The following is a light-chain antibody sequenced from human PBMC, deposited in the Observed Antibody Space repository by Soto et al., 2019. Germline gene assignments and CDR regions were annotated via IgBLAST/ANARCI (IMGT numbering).Light chain of an antibody. Sequence: IVLTQSQGTLSLSPGERATLSCLASQSVSSSYLAWYQQKPGQAPRLLIYGASSRATGIPDRFSGSGSGTDFTLTISRLEPEDFVVYYCQQYGSSPITFGQGTKVDIK. J-gene: IGKJ1*01. CDR3: QQYGSSPIT. CDR1: QSVSSSY. V-gene: IGKV3-20*01. CDR2: GAS.